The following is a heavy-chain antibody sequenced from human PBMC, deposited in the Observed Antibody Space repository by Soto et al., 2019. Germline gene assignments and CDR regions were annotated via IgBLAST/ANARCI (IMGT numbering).Heavy chain of an antibody. CDR3: ARWYYDILTGYHDNWFDP. V-gene: IGHV4-39*01. CDR2: IYYSGST. Sequence: SETLSLTCTVSGGSISSSSYYWGWIRQPPGKGLEWIGSIYYSGSTYYNPSLKSRVTISVDTSKNQFSLKLSSVTAADTAVYYCARWYYDILTGYHDNWFDPWGQGTLVTVPQ. D-gene: IGHD3-9*01. CDR1: GGSISSSSYY. J-gene: IGHJ5*02.